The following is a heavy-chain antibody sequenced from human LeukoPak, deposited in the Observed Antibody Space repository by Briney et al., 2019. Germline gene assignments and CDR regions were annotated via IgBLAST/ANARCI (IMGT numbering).Heavy chain of an antibody. J-gene: IGHJ5*02. CDR3: ARDPSVKGWFDP. D-gene: IGHD3-16*02. CDR1: GFTFSSYW. CDR2: INSDGSST. Sequence: GGSLRLSCAASGFTFSSYWMLWVRHAPGKGLVWVSRINSDGSSTSYADSVKGRFTISRDNAKNTLYLQMNSLRAEDTAVYYCARDPSVKGWFDPWGQGTLVTVSS. V-gene: IGHV3-74*01.